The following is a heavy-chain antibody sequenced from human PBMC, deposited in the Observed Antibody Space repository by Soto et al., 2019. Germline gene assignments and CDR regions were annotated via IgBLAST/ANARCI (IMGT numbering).Heavy chain of an antibody. Sequence: GGSLRLSCAASGFTFSIYSMNWVRQAPGKGLEWVSYIMPGSSHIFYADSVKGRFTTSRDNSKNTVYLQMNSLRAEDTAVYYCVRGDNWNDEASDYWGQGTLVTVSS. CDR3: VRGDNWNDEASDY. J-gene: IGHJ4*02. V-gene: IGHV3-21*05. CDR2: IMPGSSHI. CDR1: GFTFSIYS. D-gene: IGHD1-1*01.